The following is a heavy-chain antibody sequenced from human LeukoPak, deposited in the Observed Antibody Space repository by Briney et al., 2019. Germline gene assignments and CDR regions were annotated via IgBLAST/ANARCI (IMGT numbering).Heavy chain of an antibody. CDR3: VKGTGDCPYLGMDI. CDR1: GFTFRSHA. CDR2: IYENGGTT. D-gene: IGHD7-27*01. J-gene: IGHJ6*02. V-gene: IGHV3-23*01. Sequence: PGGSLRLSCVGSGFTFRSHAMSWVRQAPEKGLEFVSGIYENGGTTYYADSVKGRFSISRDNAKNILYLQMNSLRAEDTALYFCVKGTGDCPYLGMDIWGQGTTVTVSS.